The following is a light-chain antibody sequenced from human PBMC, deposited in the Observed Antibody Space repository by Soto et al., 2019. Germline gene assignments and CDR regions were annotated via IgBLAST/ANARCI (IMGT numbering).Light chain of an antibody. CDR1: QSVTSNS. J-gene: IGKJ1*01. Sequence: EIVLTQSPGTLSLSPGERATLSCRASQSVTSNSVAWYQQKPGQPPRVLIYGASSRATGIPDRFSGSGSGTDFTLTITRLEPEDFAVYYCQHFCGSWTFGQGTKVEI. CDR3: QHFCGSWT. V-gene: IGKV3-20*01. CDR2: GAS.